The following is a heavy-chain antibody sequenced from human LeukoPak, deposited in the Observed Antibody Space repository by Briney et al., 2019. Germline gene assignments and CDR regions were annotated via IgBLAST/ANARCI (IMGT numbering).Heavy chain of an antibody. CDR3: ARLFYYDSSGVYGMDV. J-gene: IGHJ6*02. CDR2: ISSSGSSI. D-gene: IGHD3-22*01. Sequence: GGSLRLSCAASGFTFSSYEMNWVRQAPGKGLGWVSYISSSGSSIYYADSVKGRFTISRDNAKNSLYLQMNSLRVEDTAVYYCARLFYYDSSGVYGMDVWGQGTTVTVSS. CDR1: GFTFSSYE. V-gene: IGHV3-48*03.